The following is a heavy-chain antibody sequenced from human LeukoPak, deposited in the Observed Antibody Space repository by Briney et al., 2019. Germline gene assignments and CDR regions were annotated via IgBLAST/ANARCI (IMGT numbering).Heavy chain of an antibody. CDR1: GGSISSSSYY. D-gene: IGHD1-26*01. CDR2: IYYSGST. V-gene: IGHV4-39*01. Sequence: TSETLSLTCTVSGGSISSSSYYWGWIRQPPGKGLEWIGSIYYSGSTYYNPSLKSRVTISVDTSKNQFSLKLSSVTAADTAVYYCARAPAGSIEYFQHWGQGTLVIVSS. J-gene: IGHJ1*01. CDR3: ARAPAGSIEYFQH.